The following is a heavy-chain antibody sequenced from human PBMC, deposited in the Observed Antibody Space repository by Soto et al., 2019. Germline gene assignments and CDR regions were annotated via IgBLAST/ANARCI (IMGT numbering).Heavy chain of an antibody. J-gene: IGHJ3*02. Sequence: QVQLVQSGAEVKKPGSSVKVSCKASGGTFSSYAISWVRQAPGQGLEWMGGIIPIFGTANYAQKVQARVTITAAESTSTAYMELSSLRSEDTAVYYCARAGRWLQDWYWDIWGQGTMVTVSS. V-gene: IGHV1-69*01. D-gene: IGHD2-21*01. CDR1: GGTFSSYA. CDR3: ARAGRWLQDWYWDI. CDR2: IIPIFGTA.